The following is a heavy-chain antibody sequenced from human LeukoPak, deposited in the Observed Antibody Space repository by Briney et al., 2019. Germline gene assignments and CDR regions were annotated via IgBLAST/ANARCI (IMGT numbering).Heavy chain of an antibody. CDR1: GGSISSYY. J-gene: IGHJ4*02. CDR3: AGYCSSTSCQWGDYFDY. V-gene: IGHV4-59*01. Sequence: SETLSLTCTVSGGSISSYYWSWIRQPPGKGLEWIGYIYYSGSTNYNPSLKSRVTISVDTSKNQFSLKLSSVIAADTAVYYCAGYCSSTSCQWGDYFDYWGQGTLVTVSS. D-gene: IGHD2-2*01. CDR2: IYYSGST.